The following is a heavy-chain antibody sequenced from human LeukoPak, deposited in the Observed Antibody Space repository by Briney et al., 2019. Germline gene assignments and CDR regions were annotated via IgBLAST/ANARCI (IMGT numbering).Heavy chain of an antibody. Sequence: GGSLRLSCAASGFTFSSYSMNLVRQAPGKGLEWVSSISSSSSYIYYADSVKGRFTISRDNAKNSLYLQMNSLRAEDTAVYYCARDPPGYSSGWYAHYGMDVWGQGTTVTVSS. D-gene: IGHD6-19*01. J-gene: IGHJ6*02. CDR3: ARDPPGYSSGWYAHYGMDV. V-gene: IGHV3-21*03. CDR2: ISSSSSYI. CDR1: GFTFSSYS.